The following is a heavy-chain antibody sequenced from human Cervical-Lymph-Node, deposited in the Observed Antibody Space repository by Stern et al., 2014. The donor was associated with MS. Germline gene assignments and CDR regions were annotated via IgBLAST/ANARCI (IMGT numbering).Heavy chain of an antibody. CDR3: VAGIVSSGWYYFDY. CDR1: GFTFSSYW. V-gene: IGHV3-74*02. J-gene: IGHJ4*02. CDR2: IKSGGSST. D-gene: IGHD6-19*01. Sequence: EVQLVESGGGLVQPGGSLRLSCAASGFTFSSYWMHWVRQAPGKGLGWVSRIKSGGSSTSYADSVKGRFHISRDNDKNTLYLQMDSLRAEDTAVYYCVAGIVSSGWYYFDYWGQGTLVTVSS.